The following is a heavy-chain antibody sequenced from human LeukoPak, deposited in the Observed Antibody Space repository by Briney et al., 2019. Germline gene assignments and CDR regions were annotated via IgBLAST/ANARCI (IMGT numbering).Heavy chain of an antibody. Sequence: SDPLSLTCTVSVDSVSSYYWTWIRQPPGKGLEWIGYIYTSGGTNYNPSLSSRVTISVDTSKNQFSLNLSSVTAADTAVYYCARRHHYYYYMDVWGKGTTVTVCS. CDR2: IYTSGGT. CDR1: VDSVSSYY. J-gene: IGHJ6*03. V-gene: IGHV4-4*09. CDR3: ARRHHYYYYMDV.